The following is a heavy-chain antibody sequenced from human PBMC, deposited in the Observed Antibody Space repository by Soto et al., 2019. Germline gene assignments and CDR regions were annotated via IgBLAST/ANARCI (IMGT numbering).Heavy chain of an antibody. V-gene: IGHV3-33*01. CDR1: GFTFSSYG. J-gene: IGHJ4*02. Sequence: QVQLVESGGGVVQPGRSLRLSCAASGFTFSSYGMHWVRQAPGKGLEWVAVIWYDGSNKYYADSVKGRFTISRDNSKNTLYLQMNSLRAEDTVVYYCGSGSTYYFDYWGQGTLVTVSS. CDR3: GSGSTYYFDY. CDR2: IWYDGSNK. D-gene: IGHD3-10*01.